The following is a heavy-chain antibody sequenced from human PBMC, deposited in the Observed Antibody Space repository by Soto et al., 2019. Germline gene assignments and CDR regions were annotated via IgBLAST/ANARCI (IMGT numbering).Heavy chain of an antibody. CDR3: ARDTSSTSLRAEYFQF. Sequence: PSETLSLTCTVSGGSVTSGSYYWSWIRQPPGKGLEWIGYIYHSGSTNYNPSLKSRVTISVDTSKNQFSLKLTSVTAADTAVYYCARDTSSTSLRAEYFQFWGQGALVTVSS. CDR2: IYHSGST. D-gene: IGHD3-9*01. CDR1: GGSVTSGSYY. J-gene: IGHJ4*02. V-gene: IGHV4-61*01.